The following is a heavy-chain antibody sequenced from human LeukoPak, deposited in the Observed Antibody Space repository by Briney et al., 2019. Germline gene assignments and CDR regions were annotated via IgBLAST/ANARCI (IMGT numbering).Heavy chain of an antibody. CDR3: ARGYYCSGGSCGWFDP. CDR1: GGTFSSYA. Sequence: PVRVSCKGSGGTFSSYAISRVRHAPVQGLEWIGKIIPILGIANNAQKFYGRVTITADKSANTAYMQLSSLSAEDTAVYYCARGYYCSGGSCGWFDPWGQRTLVTVSS. V-gene: IGHV1-69*04. J-gene: IGHJ5*02. D-gene: IGHD2-15*01. CDR2: IIPILGIA.